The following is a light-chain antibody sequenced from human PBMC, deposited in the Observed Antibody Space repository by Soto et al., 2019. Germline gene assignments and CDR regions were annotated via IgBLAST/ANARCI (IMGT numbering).Light chain of an antibody. CDR3: QHYNTNPYT. CDR1: QSISSW. Sequence: DIQMTQSPSTLSASVGDRVTITCRASQSISSWLAWYQQKPGKAPKLLIYDASSLESGVPSKFSGSSSGTEFTLTINSLQPDDFATYYCQHYNTNPYTVGQGPKLEIK. J-gene: IGKJ2*01. CDR2: DAS. V-gene: IGKV1-5*01.